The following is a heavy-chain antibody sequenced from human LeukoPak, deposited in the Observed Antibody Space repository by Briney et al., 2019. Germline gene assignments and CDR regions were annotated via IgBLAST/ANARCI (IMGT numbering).Heavy chain of an antibody. J-gene: IGHJ3*01. CDR2: VSYTGRT. D-gene: IGHD3-22*01. CDR1: GGSLSGHY. Sequence: SETLSLTCTVSGGSLSGHYWSWIRQPPGKRLEWITYVSYTGRTKYNPSLQSRVTISIDTSKSQFSLKLTSVTSADTAVYSCARLLDNDISGDPDTFDVWGQGTTVIVSS. V-gene: IGHV4-59*11. CDR3: ARLLDNDISGDPDTFDV.